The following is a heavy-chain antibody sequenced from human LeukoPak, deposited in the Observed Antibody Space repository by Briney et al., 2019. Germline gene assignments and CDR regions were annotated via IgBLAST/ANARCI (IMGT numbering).Heavy chain of an antibody. CDR3: ARVGAYCTSTSCLDY. Sequence: RASVKVSCKASGYTFINYGISWVRQAPGQGLEWMGWISAYNGNTNYAQKLQGRVTMTTDTSTSTAYMELRSLTSDDTAVYYCARVGAYCTSTSCLDYWGQGTLVTVSS. D-gene: IGHD2-2*01. V-gene: IGHV1-18*01. CDR2: ISAYNGNT. CDR1: GYTFINYG. J-gene: IGHJ4*02.